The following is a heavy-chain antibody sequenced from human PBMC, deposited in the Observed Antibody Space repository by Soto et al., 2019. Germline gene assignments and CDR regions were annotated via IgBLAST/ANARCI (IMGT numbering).Heavy chain of an antibody. CDR3: AAGFPPDY. V-gene: IGHV3-7*01. D-gene: IGHD3-10*01. CDR2: INGDGSEE. J-gene: IGHJ4*02. Sequence: EVQLVESGGVLVQPGGSLRVSCAASGFTFSTSWMNWVRQAPGKGLEWVANINGDGSEEYYVDSVRVRFTISRDNVKNSLFLQMNSLGAEDTAVYYCAAGFPPDYWGQGTLVTVSS. CDR1: GFTFSTSW.